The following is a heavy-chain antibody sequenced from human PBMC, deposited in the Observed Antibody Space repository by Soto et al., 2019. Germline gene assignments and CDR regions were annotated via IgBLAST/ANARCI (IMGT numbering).Heavy chain of an antibody. Sequence: GGSLRLSCAASGFTFSSYGMHWVLQAPGKGLEWVAVIWYDGSNKYYADSVKGRFTISRDNSKNTLYLQMNSLRAEDTAVYYCARGVGSYYYGMDVWGQGTTVTVSS. V-gene: IGHV3-33*01. J-gene: IGHJ6*02. CDR3: ARGVGSYYYGMDV. D-gene: IGHD1-26*01. CDR2: IWYDGSNK. CDR1: GFTFSSYG.